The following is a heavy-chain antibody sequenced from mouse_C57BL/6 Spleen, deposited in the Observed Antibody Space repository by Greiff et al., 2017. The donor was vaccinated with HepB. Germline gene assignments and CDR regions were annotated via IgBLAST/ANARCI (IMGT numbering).Heavy chain of an antibody. V-gene: IGHV1-15*01. J-gene: IGHJ3*01. CDR1: GYTFTDYE. CDR2: IDPETGGT. D-gene: IGHD1-1*01. CDR3: TRDYGRSF. Sequence: VQLQQSGAELVRPGASVTLSCKASGYTFTDYEMHWVKQTPVHGLEWIGAIDPETGGTDYNQKFKGKAILTADKSSSTAYMELRSLTSEDSAVYYCTRDYGRSFWGQGTLVTVSA.